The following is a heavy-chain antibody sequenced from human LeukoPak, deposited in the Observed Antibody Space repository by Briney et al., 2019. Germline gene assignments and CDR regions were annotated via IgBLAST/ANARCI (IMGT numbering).Heavy chain of an antibody. Sequence: SETLSLTCTVSGGSISSYYWSWIRQPPGKGLEWIGYIYYSGSTNYNPSLKSRVTISVDTSKNQFSLKLSSVTAADTAVYYCARHLSSIAARPKYYFDYWGQGTLVTVSS. CDR2: IYYSGST. CDR1: GGSISSYY. J-gene: IGHJ4*02. CDR3: ARHLSSIAARPKYYFDY. V-gene: IGHV4-59*08. D-gene: IGHD6-6*01.